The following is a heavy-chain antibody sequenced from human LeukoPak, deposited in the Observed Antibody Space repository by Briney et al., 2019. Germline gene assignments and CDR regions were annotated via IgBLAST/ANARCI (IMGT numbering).Heavy chain of an antibody. CDR2: ISGSGGST. J-gene: IGHJ4*02. CDR3: AKANYGDYSQSH. D-gene: IGHD4-17*01. CDR1: GFTFSSYA. Sequence: PGGSLRLSCAASGFTFSSYAMSWVRQAPGKGLEWVSAISGSGGSTYYADSVKGRFTISRDNSKNTLYPQMNSLRAEDTAVYYCAKANYGDYSQSHWGQGTLVTVSS. V-gene: IGHV3-23*01.